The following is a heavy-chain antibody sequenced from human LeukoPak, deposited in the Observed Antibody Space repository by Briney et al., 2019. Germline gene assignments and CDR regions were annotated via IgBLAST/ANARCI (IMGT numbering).Heavy chain of an antibody. V-gene: IGHV1-8*02. CDR1: GYTFTNYG. D-gene: IGHD3-22*01. CDR2: ISGYNGNT. CDR3: ARPYYYDSSGSNGY. Sequence: ASVKVSCKASGYTFTNYGISWVRQAPGQGLEWMGWISGYNGNTGYAQKFQGRVTMTRNTSISTAYMELSSLRSEDTAVYYCARPYYYDSSGSNGYWGQGTLVTVSS. J-gene: IGHJ4*02.